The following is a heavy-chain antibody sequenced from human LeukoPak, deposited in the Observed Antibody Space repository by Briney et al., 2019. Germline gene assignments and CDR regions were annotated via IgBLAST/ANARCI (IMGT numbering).Heavy chain of an antibody. Sequence: PSETLSLTCTVSGGSISSGDYYWSWTRQPPGKGLEWIGYIYYSGSTYYNPSLKSRVTISVDTSKNQFSLKLSSVTAADTAVYYCASHDSKDAFDIWGQGTMVTVSS. CDR3: ASHDSKDAFDI. CDR1: GGSISSGDYY. D-gene: IGHD3-22*01. J-gene: IGHJ3*02. CDR2: IYYSGST. V-gene: IGHV4-30-4*08.